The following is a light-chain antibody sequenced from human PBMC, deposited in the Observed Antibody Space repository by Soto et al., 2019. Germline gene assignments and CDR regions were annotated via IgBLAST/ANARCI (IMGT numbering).Light chain of an antibody. Sequence: DIKMSQSPSTLSASIGDRVTITCRASESIRTWLAWYQHKPGKAPKFLIYDASSLESGVPSRFSGSGSGTEFTLTISNLQPDDFATYFCQQYYNYSTFGQGTKVDI. CDR1: ESIRTW. V-gene: IGKV1-5*01. CDR2: DAS. CDR3: QQYYNYST. J-gene: IGKJ1*01.